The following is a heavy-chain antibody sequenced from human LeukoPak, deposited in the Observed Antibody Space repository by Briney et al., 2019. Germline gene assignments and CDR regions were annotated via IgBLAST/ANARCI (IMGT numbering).Heavy chain of an antibody. D-gene: IGHD6-19*01. V-gene: IGHV4-34*01. Sequence: ASETLSLTCAVYGGSFSGYYWSWIRQPPGKGLEWIGEINHSGSTNYNPSLKSRVTISVDTSKNQFSLKLSSVTAADTAVYYCARRYSSGWYARYYFDYWGQGTLVTVSS. CDR2: INHSGST. CDR3: ARRYSSGWYARYYFDY. CDR1: GGSFSGYY. J-gene: IGHJ4*02.